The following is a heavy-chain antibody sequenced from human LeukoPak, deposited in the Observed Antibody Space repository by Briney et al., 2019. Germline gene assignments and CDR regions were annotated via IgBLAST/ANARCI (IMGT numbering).Heavy chain of an antibody. CDR1: GFTFSSYS. Sequence: GGSLRLSCAASGFTFSSYSMNWVRQAPGKGLEWVSVIYSGGSTYYADSVKGRFTISRHNSKNTLYLQMNSLRAEDTAVYYCAREWGGFDYWGQGTLVTVSS. CDR2: IYSGGST. D-gene: IGHD3-10*01. J-gene: IGHJ4*02. CDR3: AREWGGFDY. V-gene: IGHV3-53*04.